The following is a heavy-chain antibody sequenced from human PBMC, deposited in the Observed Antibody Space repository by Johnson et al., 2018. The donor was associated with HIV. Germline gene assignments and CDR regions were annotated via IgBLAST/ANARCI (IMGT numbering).Heavy chain of an antibody. CDR3: ARQSRGSGWAEDDAFDI. Sequence: QVQLVESGGGLIQPGGSLKLSCAVSGFTFSSYAMHWVRQAPGKGLEWVAVISYDGSNKYYADSVKGRFTISRDNSKNTLYLQMNSLRAEDTAVYYCARQSRGSGWAEDDAFDIWGQGTMVTVSS. CDR1: GFTFSSYA. CDR2: ISYDGSNK. J-gene: IGHJ3*02. V-gene: IGHV3-30-3*01. D-gene: IGHD6-19*01.